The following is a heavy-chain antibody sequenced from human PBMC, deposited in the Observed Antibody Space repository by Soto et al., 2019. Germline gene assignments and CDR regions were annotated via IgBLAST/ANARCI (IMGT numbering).Heavy chain of an antibody. J-gene: IGHJ4*02. Sequence: QVQLQESGPGLVKPSQTLSLTCTVSGGSITSHTHYWSWIRHHPGKGLEWIGNIHFRGTTYYNPSVESRVIISVDTSKNQFSLRLTSVTAADTAVYFCATYDSSDFYFDNWGQGTLVSVSS. CDR1: GGSITSHTHY. CDR3: ATYDSSDFYFDN. D-gene: IGHD4-17*01. CDR2: IHFRGTT. V-gene: IGHV4-31*03.